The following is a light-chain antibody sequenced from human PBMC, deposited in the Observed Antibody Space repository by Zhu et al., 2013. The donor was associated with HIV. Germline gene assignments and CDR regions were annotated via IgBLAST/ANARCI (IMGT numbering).Light chain of an antibody. J-gene: IGLJ2*01. CDR3: CSYAGSSTVV. V-gene: IGLV2-23*02. CDR2: EVD. CDR1: SSDVGSYNL. Sequence: QSALTQPASVSGSPGQSITVSCTGTSSDVGSYNLVSWYQQHPGKAPKLIIYEVDKRPSGLSNRFSGSKSGNTASLTISGLQAEDEADYYCCSYAGSSTVVFGGGTKLTVL.